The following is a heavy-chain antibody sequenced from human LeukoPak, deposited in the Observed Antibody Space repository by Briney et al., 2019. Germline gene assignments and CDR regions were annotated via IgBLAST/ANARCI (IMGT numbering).Heavy chain of an antibody. D-gene: IGHD3-10*01. V-gene: IGHV3-23*01. CDR1: GFTFSSHG. CDR3: ARSSLSDTGSYDC. J-gene: IGHJ4*02. Sequence: GGSLRLSCAASGFTFSSHGMNWVRHAPGKGLEWVSGIIGSGSRTYYADSVRGRFTTSRDNSKNTLFLQMESLRAEDTAIYFCARSSLSDTGSYDCWGQGTLVTVSS. CDR2: IIGSGSRT.